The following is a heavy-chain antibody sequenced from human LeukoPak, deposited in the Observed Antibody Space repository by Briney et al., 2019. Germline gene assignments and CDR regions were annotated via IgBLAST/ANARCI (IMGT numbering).Heavy chain of an antibody. CDR1: GGSISSSTYY. Sequence: SETLSLTCTVSGGSISSSTYYWGWIRQPPGEGLEWIGSIYYSGSTYYNPSLKSRVTISVDTSKNQFSLKLSSVTAADTAVYYCARLPWNYFETFDYWGQGTLVTVSS. D-gene: IGHD1-7*01. J-gene: IGHJ4*02. CDR2: IYYSGST. V-gene: IGHV4-39*01. CDR3: ARLPWNYFETFDY.